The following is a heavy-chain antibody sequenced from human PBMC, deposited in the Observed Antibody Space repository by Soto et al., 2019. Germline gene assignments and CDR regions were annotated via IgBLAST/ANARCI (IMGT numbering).Heavy chain of an antibody. CDR1: GGTFSRNA. CDR2: IIPIYGTV. CDR3: AREVYYDSRGYQSYYGMDV. Sequence: GASVKVSCKASGGTFSRNAISWVRQAPGQGPEWMGRIIPIYGTVNYAQKFQGRVTITADQSTSTAYMELSSLGSEDTAVYYCAREVYYDSRGYQSYYGMDVWGQGTTVTVSS. V-gene: IGHV1-69*13. J-gene: IGHJ6*02. D-gene: IGHD3-22*01.